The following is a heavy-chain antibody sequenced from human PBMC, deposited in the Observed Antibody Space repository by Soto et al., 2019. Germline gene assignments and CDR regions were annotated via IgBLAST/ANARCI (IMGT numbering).Heavy chain of an antibody. CDR1: GGSIDSANYY. V-gene: IGHV4-30-4*01. J-gene: IGHJ6*02. Sequence: SETLSLTCRVSGGSIDSANYYWTWIRQLPGKGPEWIGNIYYSGTTFYDPSLKSLLTISIDTSRNQFSLQLTSVTAADTAVYFCAMDPGYRYFFYAPHYNSHMDIWGQGATVTVYS. CDR2: IYYSGTT. CDR3: AMDPGYRYFFYAPHYNSHMDI. D-gene: IGHD1-20*01.